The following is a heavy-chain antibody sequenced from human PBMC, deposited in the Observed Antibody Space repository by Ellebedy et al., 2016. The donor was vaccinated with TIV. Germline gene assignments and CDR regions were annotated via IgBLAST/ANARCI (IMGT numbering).Heavy chain of an antibody. Sequence: MPSETLSLTCTVSGGSISSSSYYWGWIRQPPGKGLEWIGSIYYSGSTYYNPSLKSRVTISVDTSKNQFSLKLSSVTAADTAVYYCAKVNYYDSSEQAFDIWGQGTMVTVSS. CDR1: GGSISSSSYY. V-gene: IGHV4-39*01. CDR3: AKVNYYDSSEQAFDI. J-gene: IGHJ3*02. D-gene: IGHD3-22*01. CDR2: IYYSGST.